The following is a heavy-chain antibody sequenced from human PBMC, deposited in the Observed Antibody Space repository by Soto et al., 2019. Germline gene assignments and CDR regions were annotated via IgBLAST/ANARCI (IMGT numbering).Heavy chain of an antibody. CDR1: GLTFRSYW. CDR2: MYSGGDT. Sequence: GGSLRLSCAASGLTFRSYWMHWVRQAPGKGLVWVSVMYSGGDTYYADSVKGRFTISRDNSKNTLYLQMNSLRAEDTAVYYCARDHIGYYGPGDCWGQGTLVTVSS. J-gene: IGHJ4*02. V-gene: IGHV3-53*01. CDR3: ARDHIGYYGPGDC. D-gene: IGHD3-10*01.